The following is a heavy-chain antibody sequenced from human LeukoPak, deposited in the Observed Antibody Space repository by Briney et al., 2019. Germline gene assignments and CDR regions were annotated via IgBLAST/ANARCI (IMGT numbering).Heavy chain of an antibody. CDR3: ASRGDTSGYYYFDY. D-gene: IGHD3-22*01. CDR2: ISGGSSYT. Sequence: GGSLRLSCAASGFTFSDYYMTWIRQAPGKGLEGVSYISGGSSYTNYADSVKGRFTISRDNAKNSLYLQMNSLRAEDTAVYYCASRGDTSGYYYFDYWGQGTLVTVSS. J-gene: IGHJ4*02. V-gene: IGHV3-11*03. CDR1: GFTFSDYY.